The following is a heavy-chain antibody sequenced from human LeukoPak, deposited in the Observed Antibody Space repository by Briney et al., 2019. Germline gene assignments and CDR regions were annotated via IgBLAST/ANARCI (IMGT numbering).Heavy chain of an antibody. D-gene: IGHD3-10*01. CDR3: ARGPPAWFGEFHFDY. Sequence: ASVKVSCKASGYTFTSYDINWVRQATGQGLEWMGWMNPNSGNTGYAQKFQGRVTMTRNTSISTAYMELSSLRSDDTAVYYCARGPPAWFGEFHFDYWGQGTLVTVSS. J-gene: IGHJ4*02. CDR2: MNPNSGNT. CDR1: GYTFTSYD. V-gene: IGHV1-8*01.